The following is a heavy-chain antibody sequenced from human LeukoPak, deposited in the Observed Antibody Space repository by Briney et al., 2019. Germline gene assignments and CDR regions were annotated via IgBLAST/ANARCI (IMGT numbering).Heavy chain of an antibody. J-gene: IGHJ6*02. CDR3: ARKGAYDFWSGYYFPYYYGMDV. CDR1: GGAFSGYY. D-gene: IGHD3-3*01. V-gene: IGHV4-34*01. Sequence: LGTLFPTCAVYGGAFSGYYWGWVRQPPGEGVGWVGGIKHSGRTNYNPSLKSRVTISVDTSKNQFSLKLSSVTAADTAVYYCARKGAYDFWSGYYFPYYYGMDVWGQGTTVTVSS. CDR2: IKHSGRT.